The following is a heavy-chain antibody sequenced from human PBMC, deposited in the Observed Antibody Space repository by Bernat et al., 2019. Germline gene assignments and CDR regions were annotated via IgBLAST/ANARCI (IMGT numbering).Heavy chain of an antibody. CDR2: IYYSGST. D-gene: IGHD6-13*01. Sequence: QLQLQESGPGLVKPSETLSLTCTVSGGSISSSSYYWGWIRQPPGKGLEWIGSIYYSGSTYYNPSLKSRVTISVDTSKNQSSLKLSSVTAADTAVYYCASHRGIAAAGPPPWFDPWGQGTLVTVSS. V-gene: IGHV4-39*01. CDR1: GGSISSSSYY. CDR3: ASHRGIAAAGPPPWFDP. J-gene: IGHJ5*02.